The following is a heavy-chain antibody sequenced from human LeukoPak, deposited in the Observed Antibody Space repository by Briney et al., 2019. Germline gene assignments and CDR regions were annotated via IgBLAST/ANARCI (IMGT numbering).Heavy chain of an antibody. Sequence: GGSLRLSCAASGFTFSSYSMNWVRQALGKGLEWVSSISSSSSYIYYADSVKGRFTISRDNAKNSLYLQMNSLRAEDTAVYYCARDRSMIVGAGDDYWGQGTLVTVSS. CDR1: GFTFSSYS. J-gene: IGHJ4*02. CDR3: ARDRSMIVGAGDDY. D-gene: IGHD3-22*01. V-gene: IGHV3-21*01. CDR2: ISSSSSYI.